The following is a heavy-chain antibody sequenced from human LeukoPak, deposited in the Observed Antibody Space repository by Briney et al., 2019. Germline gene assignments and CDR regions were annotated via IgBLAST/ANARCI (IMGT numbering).Heavy chain of an antibody. CDR1: GFTFSDYY. D-gene: IGHD5-18*01. CDR3: AKRGVDTAMVAYFDY. V-gene: IGHV3-11*01. CDR2: ISSSGSII. Sequence: PGGSLRLSCAASGFTFSDYYMSWIRQAPGKGLEWVSYISSSGSIIYYADSVKGRFTISRDNAKNSLYLQMNSLRAEDTAVYYCAKRGVDTAMVAYFDYWGQGTLVTVSS. J-gene: IGHJ4*02.